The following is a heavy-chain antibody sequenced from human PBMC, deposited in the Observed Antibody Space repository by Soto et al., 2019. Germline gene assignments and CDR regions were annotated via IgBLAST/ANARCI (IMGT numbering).Heavy chain of an antibody. CDR3: AKDSWAIFGVPAGEYYAMDV. D-gene: IGHD3-3*01. CDR1: GFTFTSHA. CDR2: ISYDEIDK. V-gene: IGHV3-30*18. J-gene: IGHJ6*02. Sequence: GSLRLSCAASGFTFTSHAMHWVRQTPGKGLEWVAAISYDEIDKKYASSVKGRFTVSRDNVKNTLSLQMNDLRVEDAAEYFCAKDSWAIFGVPAGEYYAMDVWGQGTTVTVSS.